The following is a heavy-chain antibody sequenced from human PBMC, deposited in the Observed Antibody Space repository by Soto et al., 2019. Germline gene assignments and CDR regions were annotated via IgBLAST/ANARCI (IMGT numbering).Heavy chain of an antibody. CDR1: GYTFTSYA. V-gene: IGHV1-3*01. Sequence: ASVKVSCKASGYTFTSYAMHWVRQAPGQRLEWMGWINAGNGNTKYSQKFQGRVTITRDTSASTAYMELSSLRSEDTAVYYCARERGGITIFGVVIISHDLDVWGQGTLVTVSS. D-gene: IGHD3-3*01. CDR3: ARERGGITIFGVVIISHDLDV. CDR2: INAGNGNT. J-gene: IGHJ5*02.